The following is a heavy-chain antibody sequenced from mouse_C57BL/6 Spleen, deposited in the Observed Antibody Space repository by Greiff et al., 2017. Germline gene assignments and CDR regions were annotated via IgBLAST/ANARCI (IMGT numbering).Heavy chain of an antibody. CDR2: IYPGDGAT. J-gene: IGHJ2*01. CDR1: GYAFSSSW. CDR3: ASWGAGTDYFDD. Sequence: VQLPQSGPELVQPGASVTISCKASGYAFSSSWMNWVKPRPGKGLEGIGRIYPGDGATNYNGKFKGKATLTADKSSSTAYMQLSSLTTEDSAVDYCASWGAGTDYFDDWGQGTTLTVAS. V-gene: IGHV1-82*01. D-gene: IGHD4-1*01.